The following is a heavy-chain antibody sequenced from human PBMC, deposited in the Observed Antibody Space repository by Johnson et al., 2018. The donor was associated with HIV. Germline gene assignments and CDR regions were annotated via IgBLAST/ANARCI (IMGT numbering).Heavy chain of an antibody. Sequence: EVQLVESGGGLVQPGGSLRLSCAASGFTVSSNYMSWVRQAPGKGLEWVSVIYSGDRTYSAVSVKGRFTISRDSSKNTLYLQMNSLRAEDTAVYYCASVLAAAAMGAFDIWGQGTMVTVSS. CDR2: IYSGDRT. J-gene: IGHJ3*02. V-gene: IGHV3-66*01. CDR1: GFTVSSNY. CDR3: ASVLAAAAMGAFDI. D-gene: IGHD6-13*01.